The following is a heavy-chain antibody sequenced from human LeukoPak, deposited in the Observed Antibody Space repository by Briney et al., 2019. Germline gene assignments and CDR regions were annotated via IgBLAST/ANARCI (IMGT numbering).Heavy chain of an antibody. CDR1: GFTFSSYW. D-gene: IGHD1-26*01. V-gene: IGHV3-7*01. J-gene: IGHJ6*02. Sequence: GGSLRLSCAASGFTFSSYWMSWVRQAPGKGLEWVANIKQDGSEKYYVDSVKARFTISRDNAKNSLYLQMNSLRAEDTAVYYCARVVGATYYYYYGMDVWGQGTTVTVSS. CDR3: ARVVGATYYYYYGMDV. CDR2: IKQDGSEK.